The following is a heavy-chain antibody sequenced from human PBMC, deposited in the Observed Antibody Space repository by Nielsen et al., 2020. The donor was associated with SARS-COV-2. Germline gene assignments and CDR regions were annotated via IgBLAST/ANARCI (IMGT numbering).Heavy chain of an antibody. CDR2: IYYSGGT. V-gene: IGHV4-31*02. CDR3: ARDRGAITFGGFDY. Sequence: RQAPGKGLEWIGYIYYSGGTYYNPSLKSRVTISVDTSKNQFSLKLSSVTAADTAVYYCARDRGAITFGGFDYWGQGTLVTVSS. D-gene: IGHD3-16*01. J-gene: IGHJ4*02.